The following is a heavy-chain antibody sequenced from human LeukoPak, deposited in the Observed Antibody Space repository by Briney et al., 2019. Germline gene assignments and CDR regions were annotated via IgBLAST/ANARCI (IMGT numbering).Heavy chain of an antibody. CDR1: GGTFSSYA. Sequence: ASVTVSCKASGGTFSSYAISWVRQAPGQGPEWMGGIIPIFGTANYAQKFQGRVTITTDESTSTAYMELGSLRSEDTAVYYCARVSTTYYYDSSGYYNHYWGQGTLVTVSS. V-gene: IGHV1-69*05. D-gene: IGHD3-22*01. J-gene: IGHJ4*02. CDR3: ARVSTTYYYDSSGYYNHY. CDR2: IIPIFGTA.